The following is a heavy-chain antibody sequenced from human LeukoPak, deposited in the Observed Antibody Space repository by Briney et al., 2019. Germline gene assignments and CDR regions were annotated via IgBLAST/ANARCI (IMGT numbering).Heavy chain of an antibody. D-gene: IGHD6-19*01. J-gene: IGHJ4*02. Sequence: GASVKVSCKASGYTFTGYYMHWVRQAPGQGLEWMGWINPSSGGTNYAQKFQGRVTMTRDTSITTAYMELSRLRSDDTAVYYCAIEEDSGCYDYWGQGTMVTVSS. CDR1: GYTFTGYY. V-gene: IGHV1-2*02. CDR2: INPSSGGT. CDR3: AIEEDSGCYDY.